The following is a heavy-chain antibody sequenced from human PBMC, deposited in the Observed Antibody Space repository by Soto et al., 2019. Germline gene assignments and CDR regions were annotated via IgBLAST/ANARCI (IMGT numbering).Heavy chain of an antibody. CDR2: FDPEDGET. Sequence: VASVKVSCKVSGHTLTELSMHWVRQAPGKGLEWMGGFDPEDGETIYAQRFQGRVTMTQDTSTDTAYMELSSLRSEDTAIYYCATPGHIVVVTSWDAFDIWGQGTLVTVSS. CDR3: ATPGHIVVVTSWDAFDI. V-gene: IGHV1-24*01. D-gene: IGHD2-21*02. J-gene: IGHJ3*02. CDR1: GHTLTELS.